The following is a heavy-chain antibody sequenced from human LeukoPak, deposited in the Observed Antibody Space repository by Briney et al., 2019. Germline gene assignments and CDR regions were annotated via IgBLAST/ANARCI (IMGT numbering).Heavy chain of an antibody. CDR1: GGSISSGSYY. Sequence: SETLSLTCTVSGGSISSGSYYWSWIRQPAGKGLEWIGRIYTSGSTNYNPSLKSRVTISVDTSKNQFSLKLSSVTAADTAVYYCAGNVVAATGNYFDYWGQGTLVTVSS. D-gene: IGHD2-15*01. J-gene: IGHJ4*02. V-gene: IGHV4-61*02. CDR3: AGNVVAATGNYFDY. CDR2: IYTSGST.